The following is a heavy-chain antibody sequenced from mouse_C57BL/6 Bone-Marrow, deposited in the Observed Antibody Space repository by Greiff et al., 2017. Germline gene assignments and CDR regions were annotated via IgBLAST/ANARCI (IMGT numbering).Heavy chain of an antibody. CDR2: IYPRSGNT. Sequence: QVQLKQSGAELARPGASVKLSCKASGYTFTSYGISWVKQRTGQGLEWIGEIYPRSGNTYYNEKFKGKATLTADKSSSTAYMELRSLTSEDSAVYFCAKKLGGDYYAMDYWGQGTSVTVAS. CDR3: AKKLGGDYYAMDY. CDR1: GYTFTSYG. V-gene: IGHV1-81*01. D-gene: IGHD4-1*01. J-gene: IGHJ4*01.